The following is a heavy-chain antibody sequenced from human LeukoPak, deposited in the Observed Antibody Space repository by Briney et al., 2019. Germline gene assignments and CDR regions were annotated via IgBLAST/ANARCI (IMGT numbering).Heavy chain of an antibody. CDR1: GYIFAHNG. CDR3: ARALYPDIVVVVAAKGGSMDV. V-gene: IGHV1-18*01. D-gene: IGHD2-15*01. Sequence: ASVKVSCKTSGYIFAHNGISWVRQAPGQGPEWMGWISAYNGDTNYAQKFQGRVTITADESTSTAYMELSSLRSEDTAVYYCARALYPDIVVVVAAKGGSMDVWGQGTTVTVSS. CDR2: ISAYNGDT. J-gene: IGHJ6*02.